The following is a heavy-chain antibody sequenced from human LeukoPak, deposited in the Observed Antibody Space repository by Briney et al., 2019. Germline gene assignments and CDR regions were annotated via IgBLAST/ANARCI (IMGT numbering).Heavy chain of an antibody. Sequence: GWSLRLSCAASGFTVSSNYMSWVRQAPGKGPEWVSVIYSGGSTYYADSVKGRLTISRDNSKNTLYLQMNSLRVEDTAVYYCASLTYYIDSWGQGTLVTVSS. CDR3: ASLTYYIDS. CDR2: IYSGGST. J-gene: IGHJ4*02. CDR1: GFTVSSNY. D-gene: IGHD1-14*01. V-gene: IGHV3-66*02.